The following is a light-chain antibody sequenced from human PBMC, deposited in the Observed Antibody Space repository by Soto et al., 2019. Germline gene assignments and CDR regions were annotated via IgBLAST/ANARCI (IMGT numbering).Light chain of an antibody. CDR2: DVN. CDR1: SSDVGGYNY. V-gene: IGLV2-14*03. Sequence: QSALTQPASMSGSPGQSITISCTGTSSDVGGYNYVSWYRQHPGNAPKLMIYDVNNRPSGVSNRFSGSKSGNTAALTISGLQAEDEGGYYCSSHSCSSTLVVFGSGTKLTV. J-gene: IGLJ2*01. CDR3: SSHSCSSTLVV.